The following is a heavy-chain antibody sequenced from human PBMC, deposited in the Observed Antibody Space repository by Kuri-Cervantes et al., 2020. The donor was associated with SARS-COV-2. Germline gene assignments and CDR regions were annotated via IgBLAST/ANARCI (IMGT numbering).Heavy chain of an antibody. D-gene: IGHD3-22*01. Sequence: GSLRLSCAVSGYSISSGYYWGWIRQPPGKGLEWIGSIYHSGSTYYNPSLKSRVTISVDTSKNQFSLKLSSVTAADTAVYYCARPRDDSSGYAIFDYWGQGTLVTVSS. CDR3: ARPRDDSSGYAIFDY. CDR1: GYSISSGYY. CDR2: IYHSGST. V-gene: IGHV4-38-2*01. J-gene: IGHJ4*02.